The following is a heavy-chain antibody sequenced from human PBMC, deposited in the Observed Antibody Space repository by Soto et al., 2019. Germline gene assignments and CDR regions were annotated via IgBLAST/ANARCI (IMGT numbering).Heavy chain of an antibody. CDR2: IYNSGST. V-gene: IGHV4-59*01. CDR3: AKEMGFCTTTSCHAGPLYYYMDV. D-gene: IGHD2-2*01. J-gene: IGHJ6*03. CDR1: GGSISSYH. Sequence: SETLSLTCTVSGGSISSYHWTWVRQPPGKGLEWIGEIYNSGSTNYNPSLKSRLTISVGTSNNQFSLRLSSVTAADTAVYYCAKEMGFCTTTSCHAGPLYYYMDVWGKGTTVTVSS.